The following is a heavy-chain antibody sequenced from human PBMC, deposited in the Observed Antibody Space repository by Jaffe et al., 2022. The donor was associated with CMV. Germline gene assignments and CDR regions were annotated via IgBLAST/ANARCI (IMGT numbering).Heavy chain of an antibody. CDR1: GDSISNSPYY. V-gene: IGHV4-39*01. CDR2: VYFSGNT. D-gene: IGHD4-4*01. J-gene: IGHJ3*02. CDR3: ASPLPNTYSWPNAFDI. Sequence: QLQLQESGPGLVKPSETLSLTCTVSGDSISNSPYYWGWIRQPPGKGLDWIGIVYFSGNTFYNPSLKSRVTISVDTSKNQFSLELTSVTAADTAVYYCASPLPNTYSWPNAFDIWGLGTMVTVSS.